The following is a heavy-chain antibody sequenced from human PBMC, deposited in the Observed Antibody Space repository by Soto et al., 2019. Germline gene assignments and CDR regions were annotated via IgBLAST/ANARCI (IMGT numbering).Heavy chain of an antibody. Sequence: QVQLVQSGAEVKKPGGSVKVSCKASGYTFTSYDINWVRQATGQGLEWMGCMNPNSGNTGYAQKFQGSITMTSNTSLSTPYMELSSLRCEDTAVYDGAREGVGGMEVWGQGSRVTVSS. V-gene: IGHV1-8*01. CDR2: MNPNSGNT. CDR1: GYTFTSYD. J-gene: IGHJ6*02. CDR3: AREGVGGMEV. D-gene: IGHD3-10*01.